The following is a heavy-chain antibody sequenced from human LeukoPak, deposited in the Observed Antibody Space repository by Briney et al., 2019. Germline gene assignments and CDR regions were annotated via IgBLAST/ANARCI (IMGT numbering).Heavy chain of an antibody. Sequence: ASETLSLTCAVYGGSSSGYYWSWIRQPPGKGLEWIGEINHSGSTNYNPTLKSRVTISVDTSKNQFSLKLSSVTAADTAVYYCARTLRGAHDAFDIWGQGTMVTVSS. CDR1: GGSSSGYY. J-gene: IGHJ3*02. CDR3: ARTLRGAHDAFDI. V-gene: IGHV4-34*01. D-gene: IGHD2-15*01. CDR2: INHSGST.